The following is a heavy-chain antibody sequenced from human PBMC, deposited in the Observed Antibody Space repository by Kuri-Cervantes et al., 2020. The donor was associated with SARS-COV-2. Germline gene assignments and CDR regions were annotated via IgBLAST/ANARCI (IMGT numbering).Heavy chain of an antibody. CDR3: ARDHGGALDP. V-gene: IGHV3-7*01. J-gene: IGHJ5*02. CDR1: GFTFSSYW. D-gene: IGHD3-16*01. CDR2: IRQDAGDK. Sequence: LSLTCAASGFTFSSYWMAWVRQAPGKGLEWVANIRQDAGDKNCVDSVRGRFTISRDNAKNSLYLQMNSLGAEDTAVYYCARDHGGALDPWGQGTLVTVSS.